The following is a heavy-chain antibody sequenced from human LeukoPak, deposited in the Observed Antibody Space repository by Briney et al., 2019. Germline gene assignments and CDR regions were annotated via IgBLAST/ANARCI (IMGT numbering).Heavy chain of an antibody. Sequence: GGSLRLSCAASGFTFSSYSMNWVRQAPGKGLEWVSGITGSGGRIYYADSVKGRFTISRDNSKSTLYLQMNSLKTEDTAVYYCTTDGSGTFDYWGQGTLVTVSS. V-gene: IGHV3-23*01. CDR3: TTDGSGTFDY. J-gene: IGHJ4*02. CDR1: GFTFSSYS. D-gene: IGHD3-10*01. CDR2: ITGSGGRI.